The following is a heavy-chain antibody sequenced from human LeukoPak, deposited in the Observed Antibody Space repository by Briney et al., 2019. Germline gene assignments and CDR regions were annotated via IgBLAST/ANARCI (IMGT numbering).Heavy chain of an antibody. CDR3: VRRSYEYNVYDRHFDF. D-gene: IGHD5/OR15-5a*01. Sequence: GGSLRLSCAASGFTFSRDWMHWVRQAPGKVLVWVSRISDDGSITTYADSVQGRFTISRDNAKSTVFLQMNSLRVEDTAVYFCVRRSYEYNVYDRHFDFWGQGILVTVSS. CDR1: GFTFSRDW. J-gene: IGHJ4*02. V-gene: IGHV3-74*03. CDR2: ISDDGSIT.